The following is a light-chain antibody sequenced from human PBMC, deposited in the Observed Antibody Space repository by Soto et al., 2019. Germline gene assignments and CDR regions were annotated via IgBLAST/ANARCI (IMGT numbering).Light chain of an antibody. CDR3: QQYYYTPYS. V-gene: IGKV3-15*01. Sequence: EMVMTQSPATLSVSPGERATLSCRASENIITNLAWYQQKPGQPPRLLIYSASVRATGIPPRFSGSGSGTEFTLTISSVQSEDFAVYYCQQYYYTPYSFGQGTKLEIK. CDR2: SAS. CDR1: ENIITN. J-gene: IGKJ2*03.